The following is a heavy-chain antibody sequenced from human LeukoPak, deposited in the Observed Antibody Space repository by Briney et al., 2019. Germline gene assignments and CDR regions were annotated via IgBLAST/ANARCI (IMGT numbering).Heavy chain of an antibody. D-gene: IGHD3-3*01. CDR1: GFDFSSNW. CDR2: IKGDGIST. CDR3: ARDWRGFGVVLTYYYYYYGMDV. J-gene: IGHJ6*02. V-gene: IGHV3-74*01. Sequence: GGSLRLSCAASGFDFSSNWMHWVRHAPGQGLVWVSRIKGDGISTNYADSVKGRFTISRDNSKNTLYLQMNSLRAEDTAVYYCARDWRGFGVVLTYYYYYYGMDVWGQGTTVTVSS.